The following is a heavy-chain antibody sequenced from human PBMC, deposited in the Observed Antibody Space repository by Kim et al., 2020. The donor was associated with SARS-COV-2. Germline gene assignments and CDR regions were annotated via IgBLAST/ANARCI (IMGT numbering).Heavy chain of an antibody. CDR1: GFTVSSNY. CDR3: AILVRNLWLRDY. D-gene: IGHD2-21*01. J-gene: IGHJ4*02. Sequence: LSLTCAASGFTVSSNYMSWVRQAPGKGLEWVSVIYSGGSTYYADSVKGRFTISRDNSKNTLYLQMNSLRAEDTAVYYCAILVRNLWLRDYWGQGPLVTVSS. CDR2: IYSGGST. V-gene: IGHV3-53*01.